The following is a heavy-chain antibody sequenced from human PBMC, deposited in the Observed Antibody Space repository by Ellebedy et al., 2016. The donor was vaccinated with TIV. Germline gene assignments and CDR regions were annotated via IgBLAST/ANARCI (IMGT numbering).Heavy chain of an antibody. CDR2: KYYSGSA. D-gene: IGHD2-15*01. V-gene: IGHV4-39*07. J-gene: IGHJ4*02. CDR3: VRDYGFQFIVDS. CDR1: GDSISSSLHY. Sequence: SETLSLTCSLSGDSISSSLHYWGWIRQAPGKGLEWIGSKYYSGSAYYNPSLESRVTISVDTSKNQFSLKLTSVTAADKGVYYCVRDYGFQFIVDSWGQGIVVTVSS.